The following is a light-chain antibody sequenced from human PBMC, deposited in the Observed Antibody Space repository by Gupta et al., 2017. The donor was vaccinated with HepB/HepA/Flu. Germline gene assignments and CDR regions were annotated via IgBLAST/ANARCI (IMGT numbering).Light chain of an antibody. J-gene: IGLJ2*01. CDR2: ENN. V-gene: IGLV1-51*02. CDR3: GTWYDSLNVLL. Sequence: QSVLMQPPPVSAAPGQEVAISCSGSSSNIESNFVSWYQQLPRAAPKLLIYENNKRPSGIPDRFSGSKSGTSATLAITGLQTGDEADYYCGTWYDSLNVLLFGGGTELAVL. CDR1: SSNIESNF.